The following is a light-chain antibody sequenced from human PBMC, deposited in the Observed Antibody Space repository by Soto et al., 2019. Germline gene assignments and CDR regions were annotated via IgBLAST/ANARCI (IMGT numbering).Light chain of an antibody. Sequence: DIQMTQSPSSLSASVGDRVTITSRATQGIANYLAWYQQKPGKVPKLLIYAASTLQSGVPSRFSGSGSGTDFTLTISSLQPEDVATYYCQRYISAPFTFGPGTNVNVK. CDR2: AAS. V-gene: IGKV1-27*01. CDR3: QRYISAPFT. CDR1: QGIANY. J-gene: IGKJ3*01.